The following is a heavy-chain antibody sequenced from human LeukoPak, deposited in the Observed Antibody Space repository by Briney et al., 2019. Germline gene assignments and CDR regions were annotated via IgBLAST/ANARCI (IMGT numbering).Heavy chain of an antibody. CDR1: GFTFSSYA. J-gene: IGHJ4*02. V-gene: IGHV3-23*01. CDR3: AKDSVVAARFYFDY. D-gene: IGHD2-15*01. Sequence: GGSLRLSCAASGFTFSSYAMSWVRQAPGKGLGWVSAISGSGVRTYYADSVKGRFTISRDNSKNTLYLQMNSLRDEDTAVYYCAKDSVVAARFYFDYWGQGTLVTVSS. CDR2: ISGSGVRT.